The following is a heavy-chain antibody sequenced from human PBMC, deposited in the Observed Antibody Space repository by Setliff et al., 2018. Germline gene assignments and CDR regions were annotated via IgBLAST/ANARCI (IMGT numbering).Heavy chain of an antibody. D-gene: IGHD6-13*01. CDR1: GFTFSSFG. V-gene: IGHV4-34*01. Sequence: GSLRLSCVASGFTFSSFGMHWVRQAPGKGLEWIGEINHSGSTNYNPSLKSRLTISVDTSKNQFSLSLSSVTAADTAVYYCAGGAFGSRWYVRPWFDPWGQGTLVTVSS. CDR2: INHSGST. CDR3: AGGAFGSRWYVRPWFDP. J-gene: IGHJ5*02.